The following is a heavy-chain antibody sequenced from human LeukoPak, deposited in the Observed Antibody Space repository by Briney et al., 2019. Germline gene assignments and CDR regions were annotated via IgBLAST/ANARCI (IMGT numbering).Heavy chain of an antibody. CDR1: GFTFSTYD. CDR3: ARDPTIVVVPAAILGYFDY. J-gene: IGHJ4*02. D-gene: IGHD2-2*02. CDR2: ISYDGSIK. V-gene: IGHV3-30*04. Sequence: PGGSLRLSCAASGFTFSTYDMHWVRQAPGKGLEWVALISYDGSIKYYADSVKGRFTISRDNSKNTLYLQMNSLRAEDTAVYYCARDPTIVVVPAAILGYFDYWGQGTLVTVSS.